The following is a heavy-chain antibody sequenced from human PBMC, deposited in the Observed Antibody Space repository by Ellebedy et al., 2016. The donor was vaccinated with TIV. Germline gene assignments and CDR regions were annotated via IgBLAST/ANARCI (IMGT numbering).Heavy chain of an antibody. V-gene: IGHV1-24*01. D-gene: IGHD1-14*01. J-gene: IGHJ6*02. CDR1: GYTLTELS. Sequence: ASVKVSCXVSGYTLTELSMHWVRQAPGKRLEWMGGFDPEDGETIYAQKFQGRVTMTEDTSTDTAYMELSSLRSEDTAVYYCATEGPGYYYYYYGMDVWGQGTTVTVSS. CDR3: ATEGPGYYYYYYGMDV. CDR2: FDPEDGET.